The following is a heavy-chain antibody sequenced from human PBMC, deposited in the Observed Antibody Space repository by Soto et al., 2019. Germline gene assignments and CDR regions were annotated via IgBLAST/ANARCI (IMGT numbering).Heavy chain of an antibody. CDR1: GDSINNSHW. J-gene: IGHJ5*02. CDR3: AREVNSSPARGPNWFDP. Sequence: QVQLQESGPGLVQPSGTLSLTCAVSGDSINNSHWWSWVRQTPGKGLEWIGETYHSGTTNYNPSLKNRVTISIDKSKKQFSLKMNSVTAADTAVYYCAREVNSSPARGPNWFDPWGQGTLVTVSS. D-gene: IGHD6-13*01. V-gene: IGHV4-4*02. CDR2: TYHSGTT.